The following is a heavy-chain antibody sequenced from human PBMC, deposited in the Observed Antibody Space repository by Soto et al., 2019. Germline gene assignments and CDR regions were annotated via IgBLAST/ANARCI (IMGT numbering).Heavy chain of an antibody. D-gene: IGHD4-17*01. CDR1: GFTFSSYG. V-gene: IGHV3-30*18. Sequence: QVQLVESGGGVVQPGRSLRLSCAASGFTFSSYGMHWVRQAPGKGLEWVAVISYDGSNKYYADSVKGRFTISRDNSKNXLYLQMNSLRAEDTAVYYCAKDPSDYGDYYYGMDVWGQGTTVTVSS. CDR2: ISYDGSNK. J-gene: IGHJ6*02. CDR3: AKDPSDYGDYYYGMDV.